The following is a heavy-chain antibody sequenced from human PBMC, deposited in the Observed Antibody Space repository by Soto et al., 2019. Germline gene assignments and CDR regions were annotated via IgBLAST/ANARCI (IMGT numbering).Heavy chain of an antibody. J-gene: IGHJ4*02. Sequence: QVQLMQSGAEVKKPGASVKVSCKASGDTFTEYYIHWVRQAPGLGLEWMGTVNPSGGHTTYAQHFLGRVTMTRDKSTSTLYMELTSLTSEDTAVYYCARGGHVVVVTAALDYWGQGTLVTVSS. CDR1: GDTFTEYY. CDR2: VNPSGGHT. CDR3: ARGGHVVVVTAALDY. V-gene: IGHV1-46*01. D-gene: IGHD2-21*02.